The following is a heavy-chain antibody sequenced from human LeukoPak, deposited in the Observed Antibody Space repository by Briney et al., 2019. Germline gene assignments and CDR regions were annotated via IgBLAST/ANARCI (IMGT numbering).Heavy chain of an antibody. CDR1: GGSISSDGYS. V-gene: IGHV4-30-4*01. J-gene: IGHJ4*02. D-gene: IGHD3-10*01. CDR3: ASAMSITMVRGVTVDY. Sequence: PSETLSLTCAVSGGSISSDGYSWSWIRQPPGKGLEWIGYIYYSGSTYYNPSLKSRVTISVDTSKNQFSLKLSSVTAADTAVYYCASAMSITMVRGVTVDYWGQGTLVTVSS. CDR2: IYYSGST.